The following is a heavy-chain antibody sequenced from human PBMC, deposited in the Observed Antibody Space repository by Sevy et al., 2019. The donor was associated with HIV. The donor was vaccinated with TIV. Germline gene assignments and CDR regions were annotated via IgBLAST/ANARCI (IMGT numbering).Heavy chain of an antibody. CDR2: INANGGGT. Sequence: ASVKVSCKASGYTFTDYYIHWVRQAPGQGLEWMGWINANGGGTHFAQKFQGRVTMTRDLSISTAYRDLRRLTSDDTAVYYCARKGEALSPSYGMDVWGLGTTVTVSS. CDR3: ARKGEALSPSYGMDV. J-gene: IGHJ6*02. CDR1: GYTFTDYY. D-gene: IGHD3-16*01. V-gene: IGHV1-2*02.